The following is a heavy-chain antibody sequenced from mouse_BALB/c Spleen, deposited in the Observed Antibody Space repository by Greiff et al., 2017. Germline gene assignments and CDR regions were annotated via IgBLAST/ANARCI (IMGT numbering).Heavy chain of an antibody. V-gene: IGHV1-15*01. J-gene: IGHJ2*01. CDR2: IDPETGGT. Sequence: QVQLQQSGAELVRPGASVTLSCKASGYTFTDYEMHWVKQTPVHGLEWIGAIDPETGGTAYNQKFKGKATLTVDKSSSTAYMELRSLTSEDSAVYYCARPYDYDGYWGQGTTLTVSA. D-gene: IGHD2-4*01. CDR1: GYTFTDYE. CDR3: ARPYDYDGY.